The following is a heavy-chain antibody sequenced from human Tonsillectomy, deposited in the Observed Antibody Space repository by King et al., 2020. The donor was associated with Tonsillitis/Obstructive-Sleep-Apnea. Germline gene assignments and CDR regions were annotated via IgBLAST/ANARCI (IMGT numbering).Heavy chain of an antibody. CDR2: ISGSGGST. D-gene: IGHD2-2*02. CDR3: ATARSSTSTSCYNY. Sequence: VQLVESGGGLVQPGGSLRLSCAASGFVFSSYAMSWVRQAPRKGLEWVSVISGSGGSTYYADSVKGRFTISRDNSKNTLYLQMNSLRAADTAVYYFATARSSTSTSCYNYWGQGTLVTVSS. V-gene: IGHV3-23*04. J-gene: IGHJ4*02. CDR1: GFVFSSYA.